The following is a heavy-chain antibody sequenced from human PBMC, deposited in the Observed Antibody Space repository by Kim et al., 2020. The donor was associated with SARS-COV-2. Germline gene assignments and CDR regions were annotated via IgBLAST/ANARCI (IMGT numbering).Heavy chain of an antibody. Sequence: TYYADSVKGRVTISRDNSKNSLYLQMNSLRTEDTALYYCAKDVGSYSLDYWGQGTLVTVSS. CDR3: AKDVGSYSLDY. D-gene: IGHD1-26*01. J-gene: IGHJ4*02. CDR2: T. V-gene: IGHV3-43*01.